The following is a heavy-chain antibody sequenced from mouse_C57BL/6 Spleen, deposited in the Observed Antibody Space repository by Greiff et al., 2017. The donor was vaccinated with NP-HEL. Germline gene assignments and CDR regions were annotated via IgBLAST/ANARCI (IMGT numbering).Heavy chain of an antibody. D-gene: IGHD2-5*01. V-gene: IGHV5-9*01. Sequence: DVMLVESGGGLVKPGGSLKLSCAASGFTFSSYTMSWVRQTPEKRLEWVATISGGGGNTYYPDSVKGRFTISRDNAKNTLYLQMSSLRSEDTALYYCARQKAYYSKEGYFDYWGQGTTRTVSS. J-gene: IGHJ2*01. CDR1: GFTFSSYT. CDR2: ISGGGGNT. CDR3: ARQKAYYSKEGYFDY.